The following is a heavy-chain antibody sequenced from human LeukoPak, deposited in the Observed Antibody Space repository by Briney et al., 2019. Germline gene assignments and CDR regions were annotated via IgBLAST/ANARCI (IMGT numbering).Heavy chain of an antibody. Sequence: GGSLRLSCAVAVFTFSSYALHWVRQATGKGLEWVAVISYDGSNKYYADSVKGRFTISRDNAKNSLYLQMNSLRAEDTAVYYCARDGANGDLNYWGQGTLVTVSS. CDR1: VFTFSSYA. D-gene: IGHD4-17*01. CDR2: ISYDGSNK. CDR3: ARDGANGDLNY. J-gene: IGHJ4*02. V-gene: IGHV3-30*04.